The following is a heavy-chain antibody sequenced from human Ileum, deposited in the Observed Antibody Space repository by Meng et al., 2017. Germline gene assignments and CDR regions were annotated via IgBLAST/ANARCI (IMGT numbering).Heavy chain of an antibody. CDR2: TYYTGLT. D-gene: IGHD1-14*01. CDR3: ARTYNTPFFDS. Sequence: ESRPGLLTPSYTLSLPCTVSGADVNFGFYFWSSIRQSPGKTLELIGHTYYTGLTNYTPSLKSRVAISLDASKNQFSLKLNSVPAADSAVYFCARTYNTPFFDSWGQGTLVTVSS. J-gene: IGHJ4*02. CDR1: GADVNFGFYF. V-gene: IGHV4-61*01.